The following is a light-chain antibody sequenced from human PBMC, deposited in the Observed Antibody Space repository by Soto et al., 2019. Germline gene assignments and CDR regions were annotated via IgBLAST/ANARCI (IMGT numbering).Light chain of an antibody. V-gene: IGLV1-44*01. CDR3: AALDDSLNGVV. J-gene: IGLJ2*01. CDR2: SNN. CDR1: SSNIGSNT. Sequence: QSVLTQPPSASGTPGQRVTISCSGSSSNIGSNTVNWYQQLPGTAPKLLIYSNNQRPSGVPDRFYGSKSGTSASLAISGLPSEDEADYYCAALDDSLNGVVFGGGTKLTV.